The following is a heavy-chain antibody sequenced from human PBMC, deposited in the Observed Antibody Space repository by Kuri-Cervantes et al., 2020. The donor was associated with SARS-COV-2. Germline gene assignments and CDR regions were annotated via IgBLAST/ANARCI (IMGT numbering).Heavy chain of an antibody. CDR2: ISGSGGST. D-gene: IGHD2-8*02. CDR1: GFPFGDYA. V-gene: IGHV3-23*01. Sequence: GESLKISCAASGFPFGDYAMHWVRQAPGKGLEWVSAISGSGGSTYYADSVKGRFTISRDNSKNTLYLQMNSLRAEDTAVYYCANTPLVDAFDIWGQGTMVTVSS. CDR3: ANTPLVDAFDI. J-gene: IGHJ3*02.